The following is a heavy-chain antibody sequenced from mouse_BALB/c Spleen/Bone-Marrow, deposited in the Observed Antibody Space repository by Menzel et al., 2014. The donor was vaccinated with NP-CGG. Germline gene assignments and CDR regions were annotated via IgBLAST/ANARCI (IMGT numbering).Heavy chain of an antibody. CDR2: ISYDGRN. Sequence: EVQLQESGPGLVKPSQSLSLTCSVTGYSIASGYYWNWIRQFPGNKLEWMGYISYDGRNNYNPSLKNRISITRDTSKKQFFLKLNSVTTEDTATYYCARVDLDDGYYYWYFDVWGAGTTVTVSS. D-gene: IGHD2-3*01. V-gene: IGHV3-6*02. CDR1: GYSIASGYY. CDR3: ARVDLDDGYYYWYFDV. J-gene: IGHJ1*01.